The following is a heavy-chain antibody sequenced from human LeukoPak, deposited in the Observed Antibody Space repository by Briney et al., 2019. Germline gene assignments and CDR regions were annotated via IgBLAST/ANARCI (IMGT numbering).Heavy chain of an antibody. CDR1: GFTFSSYG. J-gene: IGHJ4*02. Sequence: GGPLRLSCAASGFTFSSYGIHWVRQAAGKGREGAAVVSSDGSIKYYADSVKGRSTISRDTSKNTVYLQMNSLGTEDTAFYYCARGYSSSWLGYFDYWGQGTLVTVSS. D-gene: IGHD6-13*01. CDR2: VSSDGSIK. CDR3: ARGYSSSWLGYFDY. V-gene: IGHV3-30*03.